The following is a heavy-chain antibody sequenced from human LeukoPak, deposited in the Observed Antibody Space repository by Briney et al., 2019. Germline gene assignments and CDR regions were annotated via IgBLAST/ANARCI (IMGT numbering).Heavy chain of an antibody. Sequence: ASVKVSCKASGYTFTSYAMHWVRQAPGQRLEWMGWINAGNGDTKYSQKFQGRVTITRDTSASTAYMELSSLRSEDTAVYYCARGAMVRGVINVYNWFDPWGQGTLVTVSS. CDR2: INAGNGDT. CDR1: GYTFTSYA. J-gene: IGHJ5*02. V-gene: IGHV1-3*01. CDR3: ARGAMVRGVINVYNWFDP. D-gene: IGHD3-10*01.